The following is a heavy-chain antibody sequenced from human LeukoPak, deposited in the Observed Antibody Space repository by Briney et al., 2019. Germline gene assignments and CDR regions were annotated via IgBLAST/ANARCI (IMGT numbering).Heavy chain of an antibody. Sequence: ASVKVSCKVSGYTLTELSMHWVRQAPGKGLEWMGGFDPEDGETIYAQKFQGRVTITADESTSTAYMELSSLRSEDTAVYYCARDQYDSSGYYPSRAFDYWGQGTLVTVSS. V-gene: IGHV1-24*01. CDR3: ARDQYDSSGYYPSRAFDY. CDR1: GYTLTELS. J-gene: IGHJ4*02. D-gene: IGHD3-22*01. CDR2: FDPEDGET.